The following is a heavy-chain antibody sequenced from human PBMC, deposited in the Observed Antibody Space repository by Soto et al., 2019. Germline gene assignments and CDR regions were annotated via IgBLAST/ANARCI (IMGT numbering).Heavy chain of an antibody. CDR3: AKDRATVTLSYFDY. J-gene: IGHJ4*02. V-gene: IGHV3-30*18. CDR1: GFTFSSYG. Sequence: LSLTCAASGFTFSSYGMHWVRQAPGKGLEWVAVISYDGSNKYYADSVKGRFTISRDNSKNTLYLQMNSLRAEDTAVYYCAKDRATVTLSYFDYWGQGTLVTVSS. D-gene: IGHD4-17*01. CDR2: ISYDGSNK.